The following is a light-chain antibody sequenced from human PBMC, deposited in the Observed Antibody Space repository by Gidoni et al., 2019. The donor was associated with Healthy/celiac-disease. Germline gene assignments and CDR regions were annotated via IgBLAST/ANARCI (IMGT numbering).Light chain of an antibody. Sequence: QPPSASGTPGQRVTISCSGSSPNIGSNTVNWYQQLPGTAPKLLIYSKNQRPSGVPDRFPGSKAGTSASRTICGLQSEDEADYYCAAWDDSLNGVVFGGGTKLTVL. CDR2: SKN. V-gene: IGLV1-44*01. CDR3: AAWDDSLNGVV. CDR1: SPNIGSNT. J-gene: IGLJ2*01.